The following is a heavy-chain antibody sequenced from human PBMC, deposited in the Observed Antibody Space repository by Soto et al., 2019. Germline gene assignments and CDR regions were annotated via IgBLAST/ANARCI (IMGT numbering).Heavy chain of an antibody. CDR2: NIPIFGTA. CDR1: GGTFSSYA. Sequence: QVQLVQSGAEVKKPGSSVKVSCKASGGTFSSYAISWVRQAPGQGLEWMGGNIPIFGTANYAQKFQGRVTITADESTSTAYMELSSLRSEDTAVYYCAREGVPTGWAPYYFDYWGQGTLVTVSS. D-gene: IGHD1-1*01. V-gene: IGHV1-69*01. CDR3: AREGVPTGWAPYYFDY. J-gene: IGHJ4*02.